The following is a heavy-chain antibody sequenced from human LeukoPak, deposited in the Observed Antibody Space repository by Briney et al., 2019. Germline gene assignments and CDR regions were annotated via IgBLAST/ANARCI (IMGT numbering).Heavy chain of an antibody. CDR2: IIHILGIA. CDR3: ARHYDILTGLHY. J-gene: IGHJ4*02. Sequence: ASVKVSCKASGGTFSSYTISWVRQAPGQGLEWMGRIIHILGIANYAQKFQGRVTITADKSTSTAYMELSSLRSEDTAVYYCARHYDILTGLHYWGQGTLVTVSS. D-gene: IGHD3-9*01. V-gene: IGHV1-69*02. CDR1: GGTFSSYT.